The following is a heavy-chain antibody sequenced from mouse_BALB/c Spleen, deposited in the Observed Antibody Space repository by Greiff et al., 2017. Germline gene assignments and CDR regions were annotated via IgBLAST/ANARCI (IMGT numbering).Heavy chain of an antibody. J-gene: IGHJ2*01. D-gene: IGHD2-14*01. V-gene: IGHV5-17*02. CDR2: ISSGSSTI. Sequence: EVKLVESGGGLVQPGGSRKLSCAASGFTFSSFGMHWVRQAPEKGLEWVAYISSGSSTIYYADTVKGRFTISRDNPKNTLFLQMTSLRSEDTAMYYCARDRGPYYFDYWGQGTTLTVSS. CDR1: GFTFSSFG. CDR3: ARDRGPYYFDY.